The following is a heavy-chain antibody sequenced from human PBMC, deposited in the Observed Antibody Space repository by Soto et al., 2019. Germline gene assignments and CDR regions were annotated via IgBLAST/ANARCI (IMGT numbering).Heavy chain of an antibody. CDR3: ARGTLLPCYGSATFDP. V-gene: IGHV4-34*01. D-gene: IGHD3-10*01. CDR1: GGSFSGYY. J-gene: IGHJ5*02. Sequence: PSETLSLTCAVYGGSFSGYYWSWIRQPPGKGLEWIGEINHSGSTNYNPSLKSRVTISVDTSKNQFSLKLSSVTAADTAVYYCARGTLLPCYGSATFDPWGQGTLVTVSS. CDR2: INHSGST.